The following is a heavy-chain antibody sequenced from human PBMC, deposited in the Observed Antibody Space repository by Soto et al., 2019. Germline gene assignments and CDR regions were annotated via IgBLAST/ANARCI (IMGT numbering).Heavy chain of an antibody. V-gene: IGHV1-18*04. D-gene: IGHD2-2*01. CDR3: AIVRGYCSSTSCEIDAFDI. Sequence: ASEKVTCKASGYTFTSYGISWVRQAPGQGLEWMGWISAYNGNTNYAQKLQGRVTMTTDTSTSTAYMELRSLRSDDTAVYYCAIVRGYCSSTSCEIDAFDIWG. CDR2: ISAYNGNT. CDR1: GYTFTSYG. J-gene: IGHJ3*02.